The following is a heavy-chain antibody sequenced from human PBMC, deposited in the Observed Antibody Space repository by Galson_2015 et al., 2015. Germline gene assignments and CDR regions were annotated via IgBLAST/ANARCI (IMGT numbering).Heavy chain of an antibody. J-gene: IGHJ6*02. Sequence: CAISGDSVSSNSAAWNWIRQSSSRGLEWLGRTYYRSKWYNDYAVSVKSRITINPDTSKNQFSLQLNSVTPEDTAVYYCARDEPNYYDSSGYYQQYYGMDVWGQGTTVTVSS. CDR2: TYYRSKWYN. CDR1: GDSVSSNSAA. V-gene: IGHV6-1*01. CDR3: ARDEPNYYDSSGYYQQYYGMDV. D-gene: IGHD3-22*01.